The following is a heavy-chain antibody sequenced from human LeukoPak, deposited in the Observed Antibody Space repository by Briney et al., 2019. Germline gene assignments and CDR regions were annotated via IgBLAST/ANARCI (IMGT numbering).Heavy chain of an antibody. CDR3: ARGRFKTTVDY. CDR1: GGSFSGYY. Sequence: SETLSLTCAVYGGSFSGYYWSWIRQPPGKGLEWIGEINHSGSTNYNPSLKSRVTISVDTSKNQFSLKLSSVTAADTAVYYCARGRFKTTVDYWGQGTLVTVSP. J-gene: IGHJ4*02. D-gene: IGHD1-1*01. V-gene: IGHV4-34*01. CDR2: INHSGST.